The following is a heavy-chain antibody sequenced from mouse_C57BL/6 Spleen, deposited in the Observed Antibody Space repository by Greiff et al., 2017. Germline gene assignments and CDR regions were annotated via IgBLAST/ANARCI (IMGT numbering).Heavy chain of an antibody. J-gene: IGHJ4*01. D-gene: IGHD2-5*01. CDR1: GYSITSGYY. Sequence: EVQVVESGPGLVKPSQSLSLTCSVTGYSITSGYYWNWIRQFPGNKLEWMGYISYDGSNNYNPSLKNRISITRDTSKNQFFLKLNSVTTEDTATYYCARAYSNYYAMDYWGQGTSVTVSS. CDR3: ARAYSNYYAMDY. V-gene: IGHV3-6*01. CDR2: ISYDGSN.